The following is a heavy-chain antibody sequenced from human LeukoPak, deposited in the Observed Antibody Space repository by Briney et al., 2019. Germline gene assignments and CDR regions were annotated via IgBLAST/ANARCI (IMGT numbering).Heavy chain of an antibody. CDR3: ARLSVIVGAALEYYYYYMDV. D-gene: IGHD1-26*01. V-gene: IGHV4-34*01. CDR2: SNDRGGT. J-gene: IGHJ6*03. Sequence: SETLSLTCAVYGGTFSGYYWSWIRQPPWKRLEWVGESNDRGGTNYNPSLTSRVTISADKSKNQVSLRLTSVTAADTAVYYCARLSVIVGAALEYYYYYMDVWGQGTTVTVSS. CDR1: GGTFSGYY.